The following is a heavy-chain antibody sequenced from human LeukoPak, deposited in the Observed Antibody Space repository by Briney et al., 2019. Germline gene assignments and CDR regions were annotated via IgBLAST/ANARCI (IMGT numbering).Heavy chain of an antibody. CDR2: IKQDGSEK. V-gene: IGHV3-7*01. Sequence: GGSLRLSCAVSGLTFRSYWMSWVRQAPGKGLEWVANIKQDGSEKYFLDSVRGRFTISRDNAKNSLALQMNTLRAEDTAVYYCARERDGRFFDYWGQGTLVTVSS. CDR1: GLTFRSYW. CDR3: ARERDGRFFDY. D-gene: IGHD5-24*01. J-gene: IGHJ4*02.